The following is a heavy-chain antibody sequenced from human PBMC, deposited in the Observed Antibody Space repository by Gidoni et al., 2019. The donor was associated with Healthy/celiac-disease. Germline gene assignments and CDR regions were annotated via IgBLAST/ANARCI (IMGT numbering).Heavy chain of an antibody. Sequence: EVQLVESGGGLVKPGGSLRLSCAASGFTFSHAWMNWVRQDPGKGLEWVGRIKSKTDGETIDYAAPVKGRFTISRDDSKNTLYLQVNSLKTDDTAVYYCTAQLLWWFPGDYWGQGTLVTVSS. J-gene: IGHJ4*02. CDR2: IKSKTDGETI. V-gene: IGHV3-15*01. CDR1: GFTFSHAW. CDR3: TAQLLWWFPGDY. D-gene: IGHD2-21*01.